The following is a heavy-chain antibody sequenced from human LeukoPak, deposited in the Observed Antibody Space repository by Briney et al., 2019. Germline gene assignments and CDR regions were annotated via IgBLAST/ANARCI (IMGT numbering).Heavy chain of an antibody. Sequence: VASVKVSCKASGGTFSSYATSWVRQAPGQGLEWMGGIIPIFGTANYAQKFQGRVTITADESTSTAYMELSSLRSEDTAVYYCARDPIAAAGFSEDYWGQGTLVTVSS. V-gene: IGHV1-69*13. CDR1: GGTFSSYA. CDR3: ARDPIAAAGFSEDY. D-gene: IGHD6-13*01. CDR2: IIPIFGTA. J-gene: IGHJ4*02.